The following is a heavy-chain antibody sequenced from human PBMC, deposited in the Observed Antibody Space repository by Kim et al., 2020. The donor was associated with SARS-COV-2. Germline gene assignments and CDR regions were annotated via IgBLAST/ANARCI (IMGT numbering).Heavy chain of an antibody. CDR3: AKESGSGSYYGWTYYYYGMDV. CDR1: GFTFSSYG. CDR2: ISYDGSNK. Sequence: GGSLRLSCAASGFTFSSYGMHWVRQAPSKGLEWVAVISYDGSNKYYADSVKGRFTISRDNSKNTLYLQMNSLRAEDTAVYYCAKESGSGSYYGWTYYYYGMDVWGQGTAVTVSS. V-gene: IGHV3-30*18. J-gene: IGHJ6*02. D-gene: IGHD3-10*01.